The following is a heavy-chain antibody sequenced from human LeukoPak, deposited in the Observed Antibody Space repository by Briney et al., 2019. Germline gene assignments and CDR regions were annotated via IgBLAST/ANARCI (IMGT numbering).Heavy chain of an antibody. CDR1: GGSISSSSYY. V-gene: IGHV4-39*01. Sequence: SETLSLTCTVSGGSISSSSYYWGWLRQPPGKGLEWIGRIYYSGSTYYNPSLKSRVTISVDTSKNQFSLKLSSVTAADTAVYYCASAIFMARGRLNWFDPWGQGTLVTVSS. J-gene: IGHJ5*02. CDR2: IYYSGST. D-gene: IGHD3-10*01. CDR3: ASAIFMARGRLNWFDP.